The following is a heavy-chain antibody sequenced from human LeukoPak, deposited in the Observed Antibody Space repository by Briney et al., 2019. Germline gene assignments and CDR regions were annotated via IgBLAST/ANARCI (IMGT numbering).Heavy chain of an antibody. Sequence: GGSLRLSCAASGFTFSSYGTHWVCQAPGKGLGWVAVIWYDGSNKYYADSVKGRFTISRDTSKNTLYLQMNSLRAEDTAGYYCASETRRWLVFDYWEQGTLATVSS. CDR1: GFTFSSYG. V-gene: IGHV3-30*02. CDR2: IWYDGSNK. J-gene: IGHJ4*02. D-gene: IGHD6-19*01. CDR3: ASETRRWLVFDY.